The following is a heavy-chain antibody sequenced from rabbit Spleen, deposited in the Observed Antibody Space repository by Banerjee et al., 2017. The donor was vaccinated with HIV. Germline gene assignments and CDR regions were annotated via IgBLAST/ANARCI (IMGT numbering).Heavy chain of an antibody. Sequence: QERLVESGGGLVKPEGSLKLSCTASGFSFSNKAVMCWVRQAPGKGLEWIACINAVTGKAVYASWAKGRFTFSKTSSTTVTLQMTGLTAADTATYFCARDLDDVIGWNFSLWGPGTLVTVS. V-gene: IGHV1S45*01. J-gene: IGHJ4*01. D-gene: IGHD1-1*01. CDR2: INAVTGKA. CDR1: GFSFSNKAV. CDR3: ARDLDDVIGWNFSL.